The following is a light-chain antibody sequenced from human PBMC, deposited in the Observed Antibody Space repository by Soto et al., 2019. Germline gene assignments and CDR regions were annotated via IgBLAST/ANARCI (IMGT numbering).Light chain of an antibody. CDR3: QKYDSAPWT. V-gene: IGKV1-27*01. Sequence: DIQMTQSPSSLSASIGDRVTITCRASQGIGNFLACYQQKPGKPPKLLMYAASSLQSGVPSRFSDSGVGTDFTLTISSLQPEDVASYYCQKYDSAPWTFGQGTKVEIK. J-gene: IGKJ1*01. CDR2: AAS. CDR1: QGIGNF.